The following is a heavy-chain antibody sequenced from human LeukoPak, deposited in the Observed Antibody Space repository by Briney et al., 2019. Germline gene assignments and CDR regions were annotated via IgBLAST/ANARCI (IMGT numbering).Heavy chain of an antibody. Sequence: GGSLRLSCAASGFTFSSYGMSWVRQAPGKGLEWVSAISGSGGFTYYADSVKGRFTISRDNSKNTLYLQMNSLRAEDTAVYCCAKSVLLWFGEVLYEDYFDSWGQGTLVTVSS. J-gene: IGHJ4*02. D-gene: IGHD3-10*01. CDR3: AKSVLLWFGEVLYEDYFDS. CDR2: ISGSGGFT. V-gene: IGHV3-23*01. CDR1: GFTFSSYG.